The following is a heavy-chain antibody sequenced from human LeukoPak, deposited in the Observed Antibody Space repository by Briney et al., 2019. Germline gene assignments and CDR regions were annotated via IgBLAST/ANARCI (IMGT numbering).Heavy chain of an antibody. J-gene: IGHJ6*03. CDR3: ARGIRGVISRYYYYMDV. Sequence: ASVKVSCKASGYTFTCYYMHWVRQAPGQGLEWMGWINPNSGGTNYAQKFQGRVTMTRDTSISTAYMELSRLRSDDTAVYYCARGIRGVISRYYYYMDVWGKGTTVTVSS. V-gene: IGHV1-2*02. CDR1: GYTFTCYY. D-gene: IGHD3-10*01. CDR2: INPNSGGT.